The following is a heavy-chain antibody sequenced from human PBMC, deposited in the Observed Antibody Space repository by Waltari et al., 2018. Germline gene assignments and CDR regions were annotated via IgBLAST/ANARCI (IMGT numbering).Heavy chain of an antibody. CDR2: IYTSGST. Sequence: QVQLQESGPGLVKPSETLSLTCPVSGGSISSYSRSWIRQPAGKGLEWIGRIYTSGSTNYNPSLKSRVTMSVDTSKNQFSLKLSSVTAADTAVYYCVSAVAGISWIFDYWGQGTLVTVSS. D-gene: IGHD6-19*01. CDR1: GGSISSYS. V-gene: IGHV4-4*07. CDR3: VSAVAGISWIFDY. J-gene: IGHJ4*02.